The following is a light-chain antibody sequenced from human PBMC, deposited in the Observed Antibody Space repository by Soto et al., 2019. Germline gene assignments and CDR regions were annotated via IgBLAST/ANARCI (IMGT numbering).Light chain of an antibody. J-gene: IGLJ1*01. V-gene: IGLV2-14*01. Sequence: HSVLTQPASVSGSPGQSITISCTGTSSDVGGYNHVSWYQHHPGKAPKLMIYEVTKRPSGVSNRFSGSKSGDTASLTISGLQADDEADYSCCSHTASTTRIFGTGTKLTVL. CDR2: EVT. CDR1: SSDVGGYNH. CDR3: CSHTASTTRI.